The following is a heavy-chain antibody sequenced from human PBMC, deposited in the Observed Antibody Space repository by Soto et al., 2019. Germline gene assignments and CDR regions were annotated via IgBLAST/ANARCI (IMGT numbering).Heavy chain of an antibody. CDR3: ARHGTGSYFDY. CDR1: YDSISSSY. Sequence: SEALSVTCPLSYDSISSSYWSLIRQSPGKGLEWIGHIYYTGATSYNPSLKSRVTISVDTSKNKFSLKLSSVTAADTAVYYCARHGTGSYFDYWGQGTLVTVSS. CDR2: IYYTGAT. J-gene: IGHJ4*02. V-gene: IGHV4-59*08.